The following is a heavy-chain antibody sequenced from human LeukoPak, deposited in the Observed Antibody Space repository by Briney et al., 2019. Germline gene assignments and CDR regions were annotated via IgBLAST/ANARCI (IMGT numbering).Heavy chain of an antibody. CDR2: ISSNGGST. J-gene: IGHJ4*02. Sequence: PGGCLRLSCSASGFTFSRYAMHWVRRAPGKGLEYVSAISSNGGSTYYADSVKGRFTISRDNSRNTLHLQMSSLRVEDTAVYYCVKDSSSGSYFDYWGQGTLVTVSS. D-gene: IGHD3-10*01. CDR3: VKDSSSGSYFDY. CDR1: GFTFSRYA. V-gene: IGHV3-64D*06.